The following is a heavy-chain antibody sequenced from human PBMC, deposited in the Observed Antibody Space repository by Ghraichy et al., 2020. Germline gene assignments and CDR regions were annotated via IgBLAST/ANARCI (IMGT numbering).Heavy chain of an antibody. Sequence: ASVKVSCKASGYTFTGYYMHWVRQAPGQGLEWMGRINPNSGGTNYAQKFQGRVTMTRDTSISTAYMELSRLRSDDTAVYYCARDRNIAAIFGYWGQGTLVTVSS. V-gene: IGHV1-2*06. CDR1: GYTFTGYY. CDR2: INPNSGGT. CDR3: ARDRNIAAIFGY. D-gene: IGHD6-6*01. J-gene: IGHJ4*02.